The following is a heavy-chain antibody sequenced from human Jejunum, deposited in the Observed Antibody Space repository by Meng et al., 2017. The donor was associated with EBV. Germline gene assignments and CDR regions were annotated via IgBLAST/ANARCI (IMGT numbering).Heavy chain of an antibody. D-gene: IGHD4-11*01. CDR1: GDSTSSSHW. V-gene: IGHV4-4*02. Sequence: VQLQGSGPGLVKPSGPLSLTCAVSGDSTSSSHWWSWVRQPPGKGLEWIGEMHPGGSTNYNPSLKSRVTISVDNSKNQFSLKLTSVTAADTAVYYCAKSNDYSLNSWGQGTLVTVSS. CDR3: AKSNDYSLNS. CDR2: MHPGGST. J-gene: IGHJ4*02.